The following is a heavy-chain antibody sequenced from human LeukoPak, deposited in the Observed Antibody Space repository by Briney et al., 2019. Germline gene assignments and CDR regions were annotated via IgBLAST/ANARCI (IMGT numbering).Heavy chain of an antibody. J-gene: IGHJ4*02. CDR1: GYTFTGCY. CDR2: INPNSGGT. Sequence: ASVKVSCKASGYTFTGCYMHWVRQAPGQGLEWMGWINPNSGGTNYAQKFQGRVTMTRDTSTSTAFMELRSLRSDDTAVYYCARARSLTEPQQQLAPRYTIYYWGQGTLVTVSS. D-gene: IGHD6-13*01. CDR3: ARARSLTEPQQQLAPRYTIYY. V-gene: IGHV1-2*02.